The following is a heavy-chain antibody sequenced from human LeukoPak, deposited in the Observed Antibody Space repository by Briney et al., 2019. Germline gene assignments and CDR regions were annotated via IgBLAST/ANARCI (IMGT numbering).Heavy chain of an antibody. V-gene: IGHV3-74*01. CDR3: ARDRQYYDFWSGYYKVGWFDP. CDR1: GFTFSSYW. CDR2: INTDGSST. J-gene: IGHJ5*02. Sequence: PGGSLRLPCAASGFTFSSYWMHWVRQAPGKGLVWVSRINTDGSSTSYADSVKGRFTISRDNAKNTLYLQMNSLRAEDTAVYYCARDRQYYDFWSGYYKVGWFDPWGQGTLVTVSS. D-gene: IGHD3-3*01.